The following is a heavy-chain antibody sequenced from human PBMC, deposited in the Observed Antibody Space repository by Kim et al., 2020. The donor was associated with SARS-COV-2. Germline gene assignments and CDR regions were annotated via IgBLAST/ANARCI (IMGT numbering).Heavy chain of an antibody. V-gene: IGHV3-64D*09. J-gene: IGHJ3*02. CDR2: ISSNGGST. D-gene: IGHD3-3*01. CDR1: GFTFSSYA. Sequence: GGSLRLSCSASGFTFSSYAMHWVRQAPGKGLEYVSAISSNGGSTYYADSVKGRFTISRDNSKNTLYLQMSSLRAEDTAVYYCVKVHFGVVIFEAFDIWGQGTMVTVSS. CDR3: VKVHFGVVIFEAFDI.